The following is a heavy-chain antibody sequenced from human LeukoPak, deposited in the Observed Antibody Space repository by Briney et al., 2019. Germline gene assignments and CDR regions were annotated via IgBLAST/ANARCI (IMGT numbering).Heavy chain of an antibody. CDR2: MNPNSGNT. J-gene: IGHJ4*02. CDR3: ARSGSYYDPYFDY. V-gene: IGHV1-8*01. D-gene: IGHD1-26*01. Sequence: GASVKVSCKASGYTFTSYDINWVRQATGQGLEWMGWMNPNSGNTGYAQKFQGRVTMTRNTSISTAYMELSSLRSDDTAVYYCARSGSYYDPYFDYWGQGTLVTVSS. CDR1: GYTFTSYD.